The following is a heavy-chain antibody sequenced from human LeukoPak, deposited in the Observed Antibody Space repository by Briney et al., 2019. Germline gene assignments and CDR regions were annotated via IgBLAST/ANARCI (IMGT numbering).Heavy chain of an antibody. CDR3: AKSGQWLLYDAFDI. D-gene: IGHD6-19*01. J-gene: IGHJ3*02. V-gene: IGHV3-11*03. CDR2: ISSSSSYI. CDR1: GFTFSDYY. Sequence: GGSLRLSCAASGFTFSDYYMSWIRQAPGKGLEWVSSISSSSSYIYYADSVKGRFTISRDNSKNTLYLQMNSLRAEDTAVYYCAKSGQWLLYDAFDIWGQGTMVTVSS.